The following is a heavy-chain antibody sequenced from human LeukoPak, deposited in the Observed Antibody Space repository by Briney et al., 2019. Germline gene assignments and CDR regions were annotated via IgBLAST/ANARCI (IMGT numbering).Heavy chain of an antibody. Sequence: SVRVSCKASGGTLSRYAISWVRQAPGQGPEWMGGIIPIFGTTNYAQKFQGRVTITADESTSTAYMELSSLRSEDTAVYYCARIVGIASRGYFDYWGQGTLVTVSS. CDR2: IIPIFGTT. J-gene: IGHJ4*02. CDR3: ARIVGIASRGYFDY. D-gene: IGHD3-10*01. CDR1: GGTLSRYA. V-gene: IGHV1-69*13.